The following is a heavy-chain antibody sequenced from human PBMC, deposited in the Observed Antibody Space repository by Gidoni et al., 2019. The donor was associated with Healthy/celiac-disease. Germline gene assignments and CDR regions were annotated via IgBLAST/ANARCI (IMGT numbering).Heavy chain of an antibody. V-gene: IGHV3-9*01. J-gene: IGHJ4*02. CDR2: ISWNSGSI. CDR3: AKDFFDY. CDR1: GFTFDDYA. Sequence: EVQLVESGGGLVQPGRSLRLSCAASGFTFDDYAMHWVRQAPGKGLEGVSGISWNSGSIGYADSVKGRFTISRDNAKNSLYLQMNSLRAEDTALYYCAKDFFDYWGQGTLVTVSS.